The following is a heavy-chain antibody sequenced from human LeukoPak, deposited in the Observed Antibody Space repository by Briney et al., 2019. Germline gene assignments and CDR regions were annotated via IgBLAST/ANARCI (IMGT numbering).Heavy chain of an antibody. CDR1: GFTFRSYG. D-gene: IGHD3-10*01. V-gene: IGHV3-33*01. Sequence: GGSLRLSCAASGFTFRSYGMHWVRQAPGKGLEWVAVIWYDGSNKYYADSVKGRFTISRDNSKNTLYLQMNSLRAEDTAVYYCAYGSGSYSGYYYYGMDVWGQGTTVTVSS. CDR3: AYGSGSYSGYYYYGMDV. J-gene: IGHJ6*02. CDR2: IWYDGSNK.